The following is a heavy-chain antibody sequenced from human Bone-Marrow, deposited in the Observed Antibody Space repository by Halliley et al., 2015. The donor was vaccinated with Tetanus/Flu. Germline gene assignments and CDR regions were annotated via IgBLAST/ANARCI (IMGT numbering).Heavy chain of an antibody. D-gene: IGHD6-19*01. J-gene: IGHJ5*02. CDR3: ARVGSGWYNNWFDP. Sequence: GWITGYNGDTRYAQKFQGRVTVTIDTSTSTAYMERRGLRSDDTAIYYCARVGSGWYNNWFDPWGQGTMVTVSS. CDR2: ITGYNGDT. V-gene: IGHV1-18*01.